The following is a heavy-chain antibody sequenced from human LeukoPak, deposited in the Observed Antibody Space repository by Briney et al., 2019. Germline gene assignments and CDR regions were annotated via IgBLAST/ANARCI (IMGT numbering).Heavy chain of an antibody. J-gene: IGHJ4*02. CDR2: IKEDGSEK. CDR3: ASGSCGRDY. Sequence: GGSLRLSCAASGFTFSNYWMSWVRQAPGKGLEWVANIKEDGSEKYYVDSVKGRFTISRDNAKNSLYLQMNSLRAEDTAVYYCASGSCGRDYWGQGTPVTVSS. D-gene: IGHD1-26*01. CDR1: GFTFSNYW. V-gene: IGHV3-7*01.